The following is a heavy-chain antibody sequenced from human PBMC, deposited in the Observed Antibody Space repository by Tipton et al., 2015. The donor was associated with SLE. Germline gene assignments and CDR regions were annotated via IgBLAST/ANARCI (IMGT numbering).Heavy chain of an antibody. Sequence: TLSLTCAVYGGSISSYYWSWIRQPPGKGLEWIGYIYYSGSTNYNPSLKSRVTISVDTSKNQFSLKLSSVTAADTAVYYCARAGNYDYWGQGTLVTVSS. CDR1: GGSISSYY. J-gene: IGHJ4*02. CDR3: ARAGNYDY. D-gene: IGHD1-7*01. V-gene: IGHV4-59*01. CDR2: IYYSGST.